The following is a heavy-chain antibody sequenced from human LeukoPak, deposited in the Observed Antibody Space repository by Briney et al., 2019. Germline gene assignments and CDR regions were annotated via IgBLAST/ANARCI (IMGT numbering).Heavy chain of an antibody. Sequence: SVKVSCKASGGTFSSYAISWVRQAPGQGLEWMGGIIPIFGTANYAQKFQGRVTITTDESTSTAYMELSSLRSEDTAVYYRARSDFWSGYYTLGFDYWGQGTLVTVSS. D-gene: IGHD3-3*01. CDR3: ARSDFWSGYYTLGFDY. V-gene: IGHV1-69*05. J-gene: IGHJ4*02. CDR2: IIPIFGTA. CDR1: GGTFSSYA.